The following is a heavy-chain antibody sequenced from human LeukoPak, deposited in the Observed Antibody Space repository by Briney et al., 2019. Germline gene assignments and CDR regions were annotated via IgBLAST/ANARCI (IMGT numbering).Heavy chain of an antibody. CDR2: IYYSGST. Sequence: SETLSLTCTVSGGSISSYYWSWIRQPPGKGLEWIGYIYYSGSTNYNPSLKSRVTISVDTSKNQFSLKLSSVTAADTAVYYCARGGTIELELPKFGVWFDPWGQGTLVTDSS. D-gene: IGHD1-7*01. V-gene: IGHV4-59*12. J-gene: IGHJ5*02. CDR3: ARGGTIELELPKFGVWFDP. CDR1: GGSISSYY.